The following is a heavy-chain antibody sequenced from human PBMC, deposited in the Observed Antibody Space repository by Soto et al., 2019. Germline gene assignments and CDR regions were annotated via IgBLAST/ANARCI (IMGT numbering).Heavy chain of an antibody. D-gene: IGHD1-26*01. Sequence: SETLSLTCTVSGGSINSGSYNWGWVRQPPEKGLQWIGSFYYSGSTHYNPSLKSRVTISVDTSKNQFSLQLSSVTAADTAVYYCARGPYSGSYYYWGQGTLVTVSS. J-gene: IGHJ4*02. CDR1: GGSINSGSYN. V-gene: IGHV4-39*02. CDR3: ARGPYSGSYYY. CDR2: FYYSGST.